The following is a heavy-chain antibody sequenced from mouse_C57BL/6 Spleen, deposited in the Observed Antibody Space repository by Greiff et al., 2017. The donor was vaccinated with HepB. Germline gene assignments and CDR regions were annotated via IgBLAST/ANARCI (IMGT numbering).Heavy chain of an antibody. CDR2: IDPEDGDT. D-gene: IGHD1-1*01. Sequence: VQLQQSGAELVRPGASVKLSCTASGFNIKDYYMHWVKQRPEQGLEWIGRIDPEDGDTEYAPKFQGKATMTADTSSNTAYLQLSSLTSEDTAVYYCTTHYYGSSSYAMDYWGQGTSVTVSS. V-gene: IGHV14-1*01. CDR1: GFNIKDYY. J-gene: IGHJ4*01. CDR3: TTHYYGSSSYAMDY.